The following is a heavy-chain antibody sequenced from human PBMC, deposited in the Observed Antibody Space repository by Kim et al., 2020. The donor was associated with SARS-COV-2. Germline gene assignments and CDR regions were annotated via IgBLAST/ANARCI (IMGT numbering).Heavy chain of an antibody. CDR3: ARDWGYCSGGSCPYFQH. J-gene: IGHJ1*01. CDR2: ISAYNGIT. D-gene: IGHD2-15*01. CDR1: GYTFTSYG. V-gene: IGHV1-18*01. Sequence: ASVKVSCKASGYTFTSYGISWVRQAPGQGLEWMGWISAYNGITNYAQKLQGRVTMTTDTSTSTAYMELRSLRSDDTAVYYCARDWGYCSGGSCPYFQHWGQGTLVTVSS.